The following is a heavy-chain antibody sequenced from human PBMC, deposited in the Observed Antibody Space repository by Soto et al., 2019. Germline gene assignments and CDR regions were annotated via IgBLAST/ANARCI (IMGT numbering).Heavy chain of an antibody. J-gene: IGHJ4*02. CDR2: TYYSGST. Sequence: SETLSLTCTVSGGSISSYYWSWIRQPPGKGLEWIGYTYYSGSTNYNPSLKSRVTISVDTSKNQFSLKLSSVTAADTAVYYCARDTPRFWSGYYHPDHFDYWGQGTLVTVSS. CDR1: GGSISSYY. CDR3: ARDTPRFWSGYYHPDHFDY. V-gene: IGHV4-59*01. D-gene: IGHD3-3*01.